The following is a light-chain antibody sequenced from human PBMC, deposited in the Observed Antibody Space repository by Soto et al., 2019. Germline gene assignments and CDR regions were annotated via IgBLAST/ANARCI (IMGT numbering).Light chain of an antibody. Sequence: QSVLTQPASVSGSPGQSITISCTGTSSDVGGYDHVAWYQQHPGKPPKLMIYEVNNRPSGIFNRFSGSKSGNPASLTISGLEAEDEADYYCNSYTSSTSYVFGTGTRSPS. CDR3: NSYTSSTSYV. V-gene: IGLV2-14*01. CDR2: EVN. CDR1: SSDVGGYDH. J-gene: IGLJ1*01.